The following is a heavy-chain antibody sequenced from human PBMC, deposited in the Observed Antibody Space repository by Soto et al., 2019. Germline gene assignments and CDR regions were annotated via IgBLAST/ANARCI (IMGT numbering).Heavy chain of an antibody. CDR3: VRYIQLWLLLFAY. V-gene: IGHV3-30-3*01. CDR2: ISYDGSNK. J-gene: IGHJ4*02. D-gene: IGHD5-18*01. Sequence: GGSLRLSCAASGFTFSSYAMHWVRQAPGKGLEWVAVISYDGSNKYYADSVKGRFTISRDNSKNTLYLQMNSLRAEDTAVYYCVRYIQLWLLLFAYWGQGTLVTGSS. CDR1: GFTFSSYA.